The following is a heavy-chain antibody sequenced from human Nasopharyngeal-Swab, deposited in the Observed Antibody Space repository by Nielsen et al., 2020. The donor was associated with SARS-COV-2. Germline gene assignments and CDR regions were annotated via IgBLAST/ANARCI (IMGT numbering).Heavy chain of an antibody. D-gene: IGHD4-17*01. J-gene: IGHJ6*03. CDR2: ISGSGGST. CDR3: ANHRDYGETYYYMDV. V-gene: IGHV3-23*01. CDR1: GFTFSTYA. Sequence: GGSLRLSCALSGFTFSTYAMSWVRQAPGKGLEWVSAISGSGGSTYYADSVKGRFTISRDNSKNTLYLQMNSLRAEDTAVYYCANHRDYGETYYYMDVWGKGTTVTVSS.